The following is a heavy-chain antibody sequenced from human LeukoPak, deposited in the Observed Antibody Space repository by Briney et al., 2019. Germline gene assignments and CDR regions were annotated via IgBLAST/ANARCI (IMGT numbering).Heavy chain of an antibody. V-gene: IGHV4-59*08. CDR1: GGSISTYF. J-gene: IGHJ4*02. CDR3: ARRVRYYGSGTYYPCYFDY. D-gene: IGHD3-10*01. Sequence: PSETLSLTCTVSGGSISTYFWSWIRQPPGKGLEWIGHIYFSGSTNYNPSLKSRVTISVDTSKNQFSLKLSSVTAADTAVYYCARRVRYYGSGTYYPCYFDYWGQGTLVTVSS. CDR2: IYFSGST.